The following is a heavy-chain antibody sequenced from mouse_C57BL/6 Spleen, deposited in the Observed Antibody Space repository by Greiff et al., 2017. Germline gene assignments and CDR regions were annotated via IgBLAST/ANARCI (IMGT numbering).Heavy chain of an antibody. CDR2: INPGSGGT. Sequence: QVQLQQSGAELVRPGTSVKVSCKASGYAFTNYLIEWVKQRPGQGLEWIGVINPGSGGTNYNEKFKGKGTLTADKSSSTAYMQLSSLTSEDSAVYFCARGGGYDGFAYRGQGTLVTVSA. CDR3: ARGGGYDGFAY. V-gene: IGHV1-54*01. J-gene: IGHJ3*01. CDR1: GYAFTNYL. D-gene: IGHD2-2*01.